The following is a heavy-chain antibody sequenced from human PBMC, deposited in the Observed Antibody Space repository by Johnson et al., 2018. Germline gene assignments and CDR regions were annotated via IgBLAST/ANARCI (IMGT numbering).Heavy chain of an antibody. CDR1: GFTFSDYY. Sequence: QVQLQESGGGVVQPGRSLRLSCAASGFTFSDYYMSWIRQAPGKGLEWVSYISSSGSTIYYADSVKGRLTISSDNAKNSVYLQMNSLRAEDTAIYYCARGGYSGYDAYYYYGMDVWGQGTTVTVSS. CDR2: ISSSGSTI. J-gene: IGHJ6*02. D-gene: IGHD5-12*01. CDR3: ARGGYSGYDAYYYYGMDV. V-gene: IGHV3-11*01.